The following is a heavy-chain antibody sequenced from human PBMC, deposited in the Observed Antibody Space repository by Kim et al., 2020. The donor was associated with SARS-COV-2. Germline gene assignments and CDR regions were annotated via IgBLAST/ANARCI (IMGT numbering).Heavy chain of an antibody. V-gene: IGHV1-69*01. J-gene: IGHJ6*02. Sequence: YAQKFQGRVTITADESTSTAYMELSSLRSEDTAVDYCALGTSYYYYGMDVWGQGTTVTVSS. CDR3: ALGTSYYYYGMDV.